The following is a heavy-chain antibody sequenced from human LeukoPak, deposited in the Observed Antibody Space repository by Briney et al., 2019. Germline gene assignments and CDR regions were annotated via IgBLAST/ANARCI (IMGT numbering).Heavy chain of an antibody. D-gene: IGHD5-24*01. V-gene: IGHV3-21*01. CDR2: ISSSSSYI. CDR3: ARGGMATPYDY. Sequence: KSGGSLRLSCAASGFTFSSYSMNWVRQAPGKGLEWVSSISSSSSYIYYADSVKGRFTISRDNAKNSLYLQMNSLRAEDTAVYYCARGGMATPYDYWGQGTLVTVSS. J-gene: IGHJ4*02. CDR1: GFTFSSYS.